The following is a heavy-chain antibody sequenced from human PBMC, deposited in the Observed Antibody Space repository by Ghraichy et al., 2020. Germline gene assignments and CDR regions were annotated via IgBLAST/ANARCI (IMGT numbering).Heavy chain of an antibody. CDR1: GGSVSSGSYY. V-gene: IGHV4-61*01. J-gene: IGHJ4*02. CDR3: ARDEMGDSGFDY. CDR2: IYYSGST. D-gene: IGHD5-12*01. Sequence: SQTLSLTCTVSGGSVSSGSYYWSWIRQPPGKGLEWIGYIYYSGSTNYNPSLKSRVTISVDTSKNQFSLKLSSVTAADTAVYYCARDEMGDSGFDYWGQGTLVTVSS.